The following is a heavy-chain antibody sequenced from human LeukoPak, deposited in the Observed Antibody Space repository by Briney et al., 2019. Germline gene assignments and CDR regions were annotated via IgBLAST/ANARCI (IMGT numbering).Heavy chain of an antibody. CDR3: ARGGTYYYYGMDV. V-gene: IGHV1-46*01. D-gene: IGHD1-26*01. J-gene: IGHJ6*02. CDR2: INPSGGST. Sequence: GASVKVSCNTSGYTFTNYYIHWVRQAPGQGLEWMGMINPSGGSTNYAQKFQVRVTMTRDTSTSTVYMELSSLRSEDTATYYCARGGTYYYYGMDVWGQGTTVTVSS. CDR1: GYTFTNYY.